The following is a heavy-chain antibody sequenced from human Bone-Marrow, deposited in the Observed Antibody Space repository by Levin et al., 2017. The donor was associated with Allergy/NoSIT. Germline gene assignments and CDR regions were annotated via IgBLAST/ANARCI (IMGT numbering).Heavy chain of an antibody. J-gene: IGHJ3*02. D-gene: IGHD6-13*01. Sequence: GGSLRLSCFASGFTFSLYALHWVRQAPGKGLEWVAVISYDGSNKYNADPVKGRFTTSRDNSKNTLYLEMSGLRVEDTAVYYCAEGTTSSWFDSFDIWGQGTMVTVSS. V-gene: IGHV3-30-3*01. CDR3: AEGTTSSWFDSFDI. CDR1: GFTFSLYA. CDR2: ISYDGSNK.